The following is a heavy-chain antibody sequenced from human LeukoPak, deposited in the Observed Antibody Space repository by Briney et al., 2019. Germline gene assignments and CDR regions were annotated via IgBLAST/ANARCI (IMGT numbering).Heavy chain of an antibody. CDR3: ARDQLSRGVWFDP. D-gene: IGHD1-1*01. Sequence: ASVKVSCKTSGYNFITYGFSWVRQAPGQGLEWMGWISVYNGNTNYAQKLQGRVTMTTDTSTSTAYMELRSLRSDDTAVYYCARDQLSRGVWFDPWGQGTLVTVSS. V-gene: IGHV1-18*01. CDR2: ISVYNGNT. CDR1: GYNFITYG. J-gene: IGHJ5*02.